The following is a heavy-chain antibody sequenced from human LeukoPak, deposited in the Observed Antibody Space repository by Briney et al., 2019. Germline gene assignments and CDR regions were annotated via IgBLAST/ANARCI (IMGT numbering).Heavy chain of an antibody. D-gene: IGHD6-13*01. Sequence: GGCLRLSRAASGFTFSSYSMNWVRQAPGRGLECVSSIRSSSSYIYYADSVKGRFTISRDNAKNSLYLQMNSLRAEDTAVYYCARGSGYSSSYWFDPWGQGTLVTVSS. CDR1: GFTFSSYS. V-gene: IGHV3-21*01. CDR3: ARGSGYSSSYWFDP. CDR2: IRSSSSYI. J-gene: IGHJ5*02.